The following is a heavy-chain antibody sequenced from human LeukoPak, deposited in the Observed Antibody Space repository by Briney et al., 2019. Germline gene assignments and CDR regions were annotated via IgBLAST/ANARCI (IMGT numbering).Heavy chain of an antibody. CDR3: ARQSVGSGSYYRGIDP. J-gene: IGHJ5*02. D-gene: IGHD3-10*01. CDR2: IYPGDSDT. V-gene: IGHV5-51*01. Sequence: GGSLRLSCAASGFVFSNHWMNWVRQMPGKGLEWMGIIYPGDSDTRYSPSFQGQVTISADKSISTAYLQWSSLKASDTAMYYCARQSVGSGSYYRGIDPWGQGTLVTVSS. CDR1: GFVFSNHW.